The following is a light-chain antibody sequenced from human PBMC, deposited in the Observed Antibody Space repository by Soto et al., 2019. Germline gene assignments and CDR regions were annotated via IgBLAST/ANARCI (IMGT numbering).Light chain of an antibody. CDR1: SSDVGGYNY. Sequence: QSALTQPRSVSGSPGQSVTISCTGTSSDVGGYNYVSLYQQHPGKAPKVMIYDVSKRPSGVPDRFSGSKSGNTASLTISGLQSEDEADYYCCSYAGSSTLEVFGGGTKLTVL. CDR2: DVS. J-gene: IGLJ2*01. V-gene: IGLV2-11*01. CDR3: CSYAGSSTLEV.